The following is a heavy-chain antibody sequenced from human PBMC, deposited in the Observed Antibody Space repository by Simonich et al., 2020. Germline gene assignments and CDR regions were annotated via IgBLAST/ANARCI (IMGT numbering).Heavy chain of an antibody. CDR2: IYYSGST. Sequence: QLQLQESGPGLVKPSETLSLTCTVSGGSISSSSSYWGWIRKPPGKGLEWIGSIYYSGSTYYNPSLKSRVTISVDTSKNQFSLKLSSVTAADTAVYYCARWAYSSSYFDYWGQGTLVTVSS. J-gene: IGHJ4*02. V-gene: IGHV4-39*01. CDR3: ARWAYSSSYFDY. D-gene: IGHD6-6*01. CDR1: GGSISSSSSY.